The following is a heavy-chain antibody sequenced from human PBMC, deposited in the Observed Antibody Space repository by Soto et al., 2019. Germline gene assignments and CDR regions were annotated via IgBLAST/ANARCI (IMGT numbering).Heavy chain of an antibody. CDR1: GFTVSSNY. J-gene: IGHJ6*03. Sequence: PGGSLRLSCAASGFTVSSNYMSWVRQAPGKGLEWVSVIYSGGSTYYADSAKGRFTISRDNSKNTLYLQMNSLRAEDTAVYYCARGGLRFLEWLGNYMYVWGKGTTVTVSS. CDR2: IYSGGST. D-gene: IGHD3-3*01. CDR3: ARGGLRFLEWLGNYMYV. V-gene: IGHV3-66*01.